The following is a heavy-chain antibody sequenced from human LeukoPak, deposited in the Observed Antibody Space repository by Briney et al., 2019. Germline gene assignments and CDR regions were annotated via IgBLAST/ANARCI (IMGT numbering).Heavy chain of an antibody. CDR1: GFTFSSYS. CDR3: ARGSPGRYSYGHYYFDY. CDR2: ISSSSSTI. Sequence: GGSLRLSCAASGFTFSSYSMNWVRQAPGKGLEWVSYISSSSSTIYYADSVKGRFTISRDNAKNSLYLQMNSLRAEDTAVYYCARGSPGRYSYGHYYFDYWGQGTLVTVSS. J-gene: IGHJ4*02. V-gene: IGHV3-48*04. D-gene: IGHD5-18*01.